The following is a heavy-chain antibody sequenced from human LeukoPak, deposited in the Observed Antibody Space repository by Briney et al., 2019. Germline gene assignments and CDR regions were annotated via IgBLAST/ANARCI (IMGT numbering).Heavy chain of an antibody. J-gene: IGHJ6*03. CDR2: ISTSGTI. V-gene: IGHV3-11*01. D-gene: IGHD3-10*01. Sequence: GVSLRLSCATSGFTFSDYYMSWIRQAPGKGLEWVSYISTSGTIYYADSVRGRFTISRDNAKNSLYLQLNSLRAEDTAVYYCAREGLWFGEPHYYMDVWGKGTTVTVSS. CDR3: AREGLWFGEPHYYMDV. CDR1: GFTFSDYY.